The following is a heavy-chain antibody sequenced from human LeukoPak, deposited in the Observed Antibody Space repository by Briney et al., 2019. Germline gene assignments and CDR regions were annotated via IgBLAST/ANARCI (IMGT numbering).Heavy chain of an antibody. D-gene: IGHD3-22*01. J-gene: IGHJ5*02. CDR2: IYYSGST. CDR1: GGSISVYD. Sequence: SETLSLTCSVSGGSISVYDWSWIRQSPGKGLEWIAYIYYSGSTNYNPSLKSRVTISVDTSKNQFSLKLSSVTAADTAMYCCARATDASSGHFWFDPWGQGTLVTVSS. V-gene: IGHV4-59*01. CDR3: ARATDASSGHFWFDP.